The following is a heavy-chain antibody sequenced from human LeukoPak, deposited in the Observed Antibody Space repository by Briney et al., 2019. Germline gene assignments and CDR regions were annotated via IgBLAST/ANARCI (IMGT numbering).Heavy chain of an antibody. J-gene: IGHJ6*03. D-gene: IGHD1-1*01. CDR3: ARGPTRGKYYYMDV. Sequence: GGSLRLSCAASGFTFSSFDMHWVRQPTGQGLEWVSTIGTAIDTYYPGSVEGRFTLSRDNAKNSLYLQMNSLTAGDTAVYYCARGPTRGKYYYMDVWGKGTTVTVSS. V-gene: IGHV3-13*01. CDR1: GFTFSSFD. CDR2: IGTAIDT.